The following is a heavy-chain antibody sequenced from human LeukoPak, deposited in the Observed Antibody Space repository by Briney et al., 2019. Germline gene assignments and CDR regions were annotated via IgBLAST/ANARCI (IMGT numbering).Heavy chain of an antibody. Sequence: GGSLRLSCAASGFTFSIYGMHWVRQSPGKGLEWVAVIWNDGSNKYYADSVKGRFTISRHNSKNTLFLQMNSLRAEDTAVYYCARASGSYDYWGQGTLVTVSS. V-gene: IGHV3-33*01. D-gene: IGHD1-26*01. CDR1: GFTFSIYG. CDR2: IWNDGSNK. J-gene: IGHJ4*02. CDR3: ARASGSYDY.